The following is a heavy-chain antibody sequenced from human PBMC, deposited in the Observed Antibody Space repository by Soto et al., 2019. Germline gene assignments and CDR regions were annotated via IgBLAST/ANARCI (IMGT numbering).Heavy chain of an antibody. Sequence: PSETLSLTCTVSGGSISSYYWSWIRQPPGKGLEWIGYIYYSGSTNYNPSLKSRVTISVDTSKNHFSLKLSSVTAADTAVYYCARAPFDFWSGYYPNWFDPWGQGTLVTVSS. D-gene: IGHD3-3*01. CDR3: ARAPFDFWSGYYPNWFDP. CDR1: GGSISSYY. CDR2: IYYSGST. V-gene: IGHV4-59*01. J-gene: IGHJ5*02.